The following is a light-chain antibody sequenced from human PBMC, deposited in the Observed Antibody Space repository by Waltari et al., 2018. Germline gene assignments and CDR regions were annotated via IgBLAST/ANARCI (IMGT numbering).Light chain of an antibody. Sequence: DIQMTQSPSFLSASVGDRVTITCRASQNINKFLNWYQQKPGKAPKFLIYAASLLKTGVPSRFRGSGSGTEFTLTIDSLQPEDFATYFCQHSHSTPITFGPGTTVDV. J-gene: IGKJ3*01. CDR1: QNINKF. V-gene: IGKV1-39*01. CDR3: QHSHSTPIT. CDR2: AAS.